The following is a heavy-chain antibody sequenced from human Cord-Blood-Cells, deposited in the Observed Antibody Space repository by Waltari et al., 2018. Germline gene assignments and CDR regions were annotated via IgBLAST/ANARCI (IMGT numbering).Heavy chain of an antibody. J-gene: IGHJ4*02. CDR2: INAGNGNT. V-gene: IGHV1-3*01. CDR1: GYTFTSYA. D-gene: IGHD2-15*01. CDR3: ARDRNCSGGSCYVTYFDY. Sequence: QVQLVQSGAEVKKPGASVKVSCKASGYTFTSYAMHWVRQAPGQRLEWMGWINAGNGNTKYSQKFQGRVTITRDTSASTAYMELSRLRSEDTAVYYCARDRNCSGGSCYVTYFDYWGQGTLVTVSS.